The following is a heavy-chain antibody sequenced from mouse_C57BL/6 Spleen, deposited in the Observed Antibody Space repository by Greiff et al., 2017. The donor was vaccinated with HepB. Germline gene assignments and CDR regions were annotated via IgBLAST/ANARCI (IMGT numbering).Heavy chain of an antibody. CDR3: ARSLPYYGSLGGYFDV. V-gene: IGHV1-64*01. CDR1: GYTFTSYW. D-gene: IGHD1-1*01. CDR2: IHPNSGST. Sequence: QVQLQQPGAELVKPGASVKLSCKASGYTFTSYWMHWVKQRPGQGLEWIGMIHPNSGSTNYNEKFKSKATLTVDKSSSTAYMQLSSLTSEDSAVYYCARSLPYYGSLGGYFDVWGTGTTVTVSS. J-gene: IGHJ1*03.